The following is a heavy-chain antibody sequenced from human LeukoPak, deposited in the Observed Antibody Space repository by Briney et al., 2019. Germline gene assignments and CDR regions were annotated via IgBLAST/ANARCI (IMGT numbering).Heavy chain of an antibody. J-gene: IGHJ6*03. Sequence: ASVKVSCKASGYTFTGYYMHWVRQAPGQGLEWMGWINPNSGGTNYAQKFQGRVTMTRDTSISTAYMELSRLRSDDTAVYYCARLFPPMYCSGTSCYAVGSVVYYYMDIWGKGTTVTVSS. CDR3: ARLFPPMYCSGTSCYAVGSVVYYYMDI. V-gene: IGHV1-2*02. CDR1: GYTFTGYY. D-gene: IGHD2-2*01. CDR2: INPNSGGT.